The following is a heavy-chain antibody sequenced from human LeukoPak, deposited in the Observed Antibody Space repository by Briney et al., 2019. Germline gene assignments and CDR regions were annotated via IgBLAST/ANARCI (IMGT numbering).Heavy chain of an antibody. V-gene: IGHV4-31*03. CDR3: ARAQLDILTGYTHDLRLYYFDY. J-gene: IGHJ4*02. CDR2: IYYSGST. CDR1: GGSISSGGDY. Sequence: SETLSLTCTVSGGSISSGGDYWSWIRQHPGKGLEWIGYIYYSGSTYYNPSLKSRVTISVDTSKNQFSLNLSSVTAADTAVYYCARAQLDILTGYTHDLRLYYFDYWGQGTLVTVSS. D-gene: IGHD3-9*01.